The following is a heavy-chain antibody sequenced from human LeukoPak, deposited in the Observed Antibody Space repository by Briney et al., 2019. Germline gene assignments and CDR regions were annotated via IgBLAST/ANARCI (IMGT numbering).Heavy chain of an antibody. V-gene: IGHV4-59*12. D-gene: IGHD3-22*01. J-gene: IGHJ4*02. Sequence: PSETLSLTCTVSGGSISGFYWSWIRQPPGKGLEWIGSIYYSGNTYYSPSLMSRVTISVDTSKNQFSLNLSSVTAADTAVYYCARAPHFFDTSGSRYYFDYWGQGALVTVSS. CDR2: IYYSGNT. CDR3: ARAPHFFDTSGSRYYFDY. CDR1: GGSISGFY.